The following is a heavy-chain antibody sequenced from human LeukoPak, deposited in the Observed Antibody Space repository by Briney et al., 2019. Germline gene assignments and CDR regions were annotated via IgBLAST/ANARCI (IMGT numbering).Heavy chain of an antibody. V-gene: IGHV4-4*02. CDR1: GGSISSSNW. D-gene: IGHD5-18*01. CDR3: ASLGRRGYSVGWFDP. CDR2: IYHSGSI. J-gene: IGHJ5*02. Sequence: PSETLSLTCAVSGGSISSSNWWSWVRQPPGKGLEWIGEIYHSGSINYNPSLKSRVTISVDKSKNQFSLKLSSVTAADTAVYYCASLGRRGYSVGWFDPWGQGTLVTVSS.